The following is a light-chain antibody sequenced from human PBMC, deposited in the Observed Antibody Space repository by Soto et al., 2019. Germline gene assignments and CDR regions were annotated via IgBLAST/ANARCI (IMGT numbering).Light chain of an antibody. CDR1: SSDVGGYNY. CDR3: SSYATSRTRPWV. V-gene: IGLV2-14*01. Sequence: QSALTQPASVSGSPGQSITISCTGTSSDVGGYNYVSWYQQHPGKAPKLMIYEVRNRPSGVSNRFSGSKSGNTASLTISGLQAEDEADYYCSSYATSRTRPWVLGGGTKLTVL. CDR2: EVR. J-gene: IGLJ3*02.